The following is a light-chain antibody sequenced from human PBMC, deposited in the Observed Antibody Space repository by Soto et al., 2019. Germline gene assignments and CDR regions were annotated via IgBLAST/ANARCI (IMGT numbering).Light chain of an antibody. Sequence: QSLLTQPPSVSWSPGQSITISCTGTSSHVGGYTYVSWYQQHPANAPKLMIYDVSNRASGVSNRFSGSKSGNTASLTITGLQAEDEADYYCSSYTSSSTLGFGTGTKVTVL. J-gene: IGLJ1*01. CDR1: SSHVGGYTY. CDR2: DVS. CDR3: SSYTSSSTLG. V-gene: IGLV2-14*01.